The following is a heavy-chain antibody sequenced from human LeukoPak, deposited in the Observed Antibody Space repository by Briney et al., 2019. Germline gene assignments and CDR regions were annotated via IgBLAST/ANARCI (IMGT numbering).Heavy chain of an antibody. CDR2: ISYDGSNK. D-gene: IGHD5-18*01. CDR3: AKRRGMGGIQLWLCDF. Sequence: GGSLRLSCAASGFTFSSYAMSWVRQAPGKGLEWVAVISYDGSNKYYADSVKGRFTISRDNSKNTLYVQMNSLRAEDTAVYYCAKRRGMGGIQLWLCDFWGQGTLVTVSS. CDR1: GFTFSSYA. V-gene: IGHV3-30*18. J-gene: IGHJ4*02.